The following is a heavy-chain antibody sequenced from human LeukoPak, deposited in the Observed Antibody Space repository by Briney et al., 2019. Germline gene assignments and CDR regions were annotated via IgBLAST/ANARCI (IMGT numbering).Heavy chain of an antibody. CDR2: ISWNSGSI. D-gene: IGHD5-12*01. CDR3: AKDRRDIVATIPDY. CDR1: GFTFDDYA. V-gene: IGHV3-9*01. Sequence: GRSLRLSCAASGFTFDDYAMHWVRQAPGKGLEWVSGISWNSGSIGYADSVKGRFTISRDNAKNSLYLQMNSLRAEDTAVYYCAKDRRDIVATIPDYWGQGTLVTVSS. J-gene: IGHJ4*02.